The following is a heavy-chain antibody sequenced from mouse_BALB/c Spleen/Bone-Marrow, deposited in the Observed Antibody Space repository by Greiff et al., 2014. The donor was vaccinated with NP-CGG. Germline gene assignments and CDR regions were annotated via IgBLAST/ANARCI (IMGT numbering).Heavy chain of an antibody. Sequence: QFPGNKLEWMGYISYDGSNNYNPSLKNRISITRDTSKNQFFLKLNTVTTEDTATYYCAYYYYAMDYWGQGTSVTVSS. CDR2: ISYDGSN. J-gene: IGHJ4*01. CDR3: AYYYYAMDY. V-gene: IGHV3-6*02.